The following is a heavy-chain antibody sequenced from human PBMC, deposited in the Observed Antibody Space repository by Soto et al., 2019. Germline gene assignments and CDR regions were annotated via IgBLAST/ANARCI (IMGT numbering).Heavy chain of an antibody. J-gene: IGHJ4*02. D-gene: IGHD2-2*01. CDR1: GFTFRSYG. V-gene: IGHV3-30*18. CDR2: ISYDGSNK. Sequence: PGGSLRLSCAASGFTFRSYGMHWVRQAPGKGLEWVAVISYDGSNKYYADSVKGRFTISRDNSKNTLYLQMNSLRAEDTAVYYCAKDGDIVVVPAAGGSFDYWGQGTLVTVSS. CDR3: AKDGDIVVVPAAGGSFDY.